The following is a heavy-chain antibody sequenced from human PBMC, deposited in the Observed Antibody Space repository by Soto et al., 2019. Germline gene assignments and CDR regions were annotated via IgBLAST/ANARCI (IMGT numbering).Heavy chain of an antibody. CDR2: IYYSGST. V-gene: IGHV4-31*03. Sequence: QVQLQESGPGLVKPSQTLSLTCTVSGGSISSGGYYWSWIRQHPGKGLEWIGYIYYSGSTYYNPSLKSRVTISVDTSKNQFYRKLSSVTAADTAVYYCARGAQQPGVAFDIWGQGTMVTVSS. D-gene: IGHD6-13*01. CDR1: GGSISSGGYY. CDR3: ARGAQQPGVAFDI. J-gene: IGHJ3*02.